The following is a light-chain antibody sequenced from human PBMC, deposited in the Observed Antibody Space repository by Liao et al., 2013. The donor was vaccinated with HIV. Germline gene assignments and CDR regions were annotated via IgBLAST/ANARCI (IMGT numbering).Light chain of an antibody. Sequence: SYELTQPPSVSVSPGQTASITCSGDKLGDKYACWYQQKPGQSPVLVIYQDSKRPSGIPERFSGSSSGTTVILTISGAQVEDEADYYCYSASDNNHVVFGGGTKLTVL. J-gene: IGLJ2*01. CDR1: KLGDKY. CDR2: QDS. CDR3: YSASDNNHVV. V-gene: IGLV3-1*01.